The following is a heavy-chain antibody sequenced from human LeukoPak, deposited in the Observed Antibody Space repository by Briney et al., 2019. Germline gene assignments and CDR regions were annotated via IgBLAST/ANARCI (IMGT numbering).Heavy chain of an antibody. V-gene: IGHV3-23*01. J-gene: IGHJ4*02. CDR2: VSNNGGAT. Sequence: GGSLRLSCAASGFTFSHYGMSWVRQAPGKGLEWVSAVSNNGGATYYADSVQGRFTVSRDNPKNTVYLQLKSLRAEDTAVYYCAKDFGGAGSYYCPFDNWGPGTLVTVSS. D-gene: IGHD3-10*01. CDR1: GFTFSHYG. CDR3: AKDFGGAGSYYCPFDN.